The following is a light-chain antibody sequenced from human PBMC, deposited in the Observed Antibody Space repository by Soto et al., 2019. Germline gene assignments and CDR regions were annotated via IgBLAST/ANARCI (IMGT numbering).Light chain of an antibody. Sequence: EIVLTQSPGTLSLSPGERATLSCRASQSVSSAYLAWYQQIPGQAPRLLIYDASNRATGIPARFSGSGSGTDFTLTISSLEPEDFAVYYCQQRSNWPPEYTFGQGTKLEIK. CDR1: QSVSSAY. CDR2: DAS. J-gene: IGKJ2*01. CDR3: QQRSNWPPEYT. V-gene: IGKV3-11*01.